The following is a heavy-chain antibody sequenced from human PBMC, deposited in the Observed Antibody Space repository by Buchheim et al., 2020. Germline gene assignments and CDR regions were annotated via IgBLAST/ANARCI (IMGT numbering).Heavy chain of an antibody. J-gene: IGHJ6*03. Sequence: QLQLQESGPGLVKPSETLSLTCTVSGGSISSSSYYWGWIRQPPGKGLEWIGSIYYSGSTYYNPSLKSRVTISVDTSKNQFSLKLSSVTAADTAVYYCARQGNPRRWLQGYYMDVWGKGTT. V-gene: IGHV4-39*01. CDR2: IYYSGST. CDR3: ARQGNPRRWLQGYYMDV. CDR1: GGSISSSSYY. D-gene: IGHD5-24*01.